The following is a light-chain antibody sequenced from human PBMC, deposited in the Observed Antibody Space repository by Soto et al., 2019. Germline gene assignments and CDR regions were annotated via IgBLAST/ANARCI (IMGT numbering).Light chain of an antibody. CDR3: CSYAGSNNLI. Sequence: QSALTQPPSASGSPGQSVTSCCTGTSSDIGAYNYVSWYQQYPGKAPKLMIFEVSKRPSGVPDRFSGSKSGNTASLTVSGLQAEDEADYYCCSYAGSNNLIFGTGTKVTVL. J-gene: IGLJ1*01. CDR2: EVS. CDR1: SSDIGAYNY. V-gene: IGLV2-8*01.